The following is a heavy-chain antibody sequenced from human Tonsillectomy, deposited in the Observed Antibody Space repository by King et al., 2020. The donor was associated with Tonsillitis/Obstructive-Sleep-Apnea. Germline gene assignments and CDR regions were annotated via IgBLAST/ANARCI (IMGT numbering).Heavy chain of an antibody. D-gene: IGHD1-1*01. CDR3: ARDSSRGQYQLLSGYFPH. CDR2: ISWNSGNI. Sequence: VQLVESGGGLVQPGRSLRLSCAGSGFTFDDYAIHWVRQAPGKGLEWVSGISWNSGNIVYADSVRGRFTISRDNAKNSLYLQMNSLRAEDTALYYCARDSSRGQYQLLSGYFPHWGLGTLVTVSS. J-gene: IGHJ1*01. CDR1: GFTFDDYA. V-gene: IGHV3-9*01.